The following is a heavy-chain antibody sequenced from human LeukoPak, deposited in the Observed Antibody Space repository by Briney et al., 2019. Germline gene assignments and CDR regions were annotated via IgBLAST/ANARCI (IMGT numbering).Heavy chain of an antibody. CDR3: ARAPGGFHGDYSPIAY. CDR1: GFTFSSYA. CDR2: TSDDGSTK. V-gene: IGHV3-30-3*01. D-gene: IGHD4-17*01. Sequence: GGSLRPSCTASGFTFSSYAMHWVRQAPGKGLQWLALTSDDGSTKYYADSVKGRFTISRDNSQNTLFLQMNSLRAEETAMHYCARAPGGFHGDYSPIAYWGQGTLVTVSS. J-gene: IGHJ4*02.